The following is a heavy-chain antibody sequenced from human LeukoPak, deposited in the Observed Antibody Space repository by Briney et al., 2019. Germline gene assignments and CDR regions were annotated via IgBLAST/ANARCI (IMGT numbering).Heavy chain of an antibody. J-gene: IGHJ4*02. D-gene: IGHD6-19*01. CDR1: DYSLTTYG. CDR2: ISAYNGHT. Sequence: ASVKVSCKASDYSLTTYGISWVRQAPGQGLEWMGWISAYNGHTTYAQKFQGRVTMTTDTSTNTAYMELRSLRSDDTAVYYCARDKNHNDNSDPKYHFDHWGQGTRVTVSS. CDR3: ARDKNHNDNSDPKYHFDH. V-gene: IGHV1-18*01.